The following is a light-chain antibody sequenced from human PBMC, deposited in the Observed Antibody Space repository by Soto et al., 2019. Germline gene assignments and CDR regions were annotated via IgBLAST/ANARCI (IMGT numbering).Light chain of an antibody. CDR3: QQYGKT. V-gene: IGKV3-20*01. J-gene: IGKJ1*01. CDR2: GAS. Sequence: EIVLTQSPGTLSLSPGERATLSCRASQSVSSSSLAWYQQKPGQAPRLLIYGASSRATGIPDRFSGSGSGTDFSLTISRLEPEDFAVYYCQQYGKTFGQGTKV. CDR1: QSVSSSS.